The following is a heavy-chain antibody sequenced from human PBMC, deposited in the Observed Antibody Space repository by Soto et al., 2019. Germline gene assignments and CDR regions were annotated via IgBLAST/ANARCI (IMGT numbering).Heavy chain of an antibody. V-gene: IGHV4-34*01. CDR3: VACDYGDYPRY. CDR1: SGSFSGYY. J-gene: IGHJ4*02. CDR2: INHSGST. Sequence: SETLSLTCAVYSGSFSGYYWSWIRQPPGKGLEWIGEINHSGSTNYNPSLKSRPTISVDTSKNQFSLKLRSVTAADTALYYCVACDYGDYPRYWGQGTLVTVSS. D-gene: IGHD4-17*01.